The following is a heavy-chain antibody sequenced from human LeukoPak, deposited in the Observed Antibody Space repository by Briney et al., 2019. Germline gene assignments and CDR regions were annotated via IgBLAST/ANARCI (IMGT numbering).Heavy chain of an antibody. D-gene: IGHD3-10*01. V-gene: IGHV3-23*01. J-gene: IGHJ5*02. CDR3: AKHYGSGSYRTNWFDP. CDR2: ISGSGGST. Sequence: GGSLRLSCAASGFTFSSYAMSWVRHAPGKGLEWVSAISGSGGSTYYADSVKGRFTISRDNSKNTLYLQMNSLRAEDTAVYYCAKHYGSGSYRTNWFDPWGQGTLVTVSS. CDR1: GFTFSSYA.